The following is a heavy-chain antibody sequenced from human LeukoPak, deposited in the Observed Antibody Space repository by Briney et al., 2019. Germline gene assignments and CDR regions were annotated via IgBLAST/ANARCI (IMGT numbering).Heavy chain of an antibody. CDR1: GGSISSYY. CDR3: ARDGRGLGFYYYYMDV. CDR2: IYYSGST. J-gene: IGHJ6*03. Sequence: PSETLSLTCTVSGGSISSYYWSWIRQPPGKGLEWIGYIYYSGSTYYNPSLRSRVTISVDTSKNQFSLKLSSVTAADTAVYYCARDGRGLGFYYYYMDVWGKGTTVTVSS. V-gene: IGHV4-59*01.